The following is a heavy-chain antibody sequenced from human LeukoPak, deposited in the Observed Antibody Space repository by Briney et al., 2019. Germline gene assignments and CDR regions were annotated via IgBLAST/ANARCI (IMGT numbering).Heavy chain of an antibody. CDR1: GFTFSNSW. Sequence: GGSLRLSCAASGFTFSNSWMHWVRHAAGEGLVWVSRINSDESDTRYADSVKGRFTISRDNAKNTLHLQMNSLRAEDTALYYCARGEYTYYFNYWGQGALVAVSS. CDR3: ARGEYTYYFNY. J-gene: IGHJ4*02. V-gene: IGHV3-74*01. D-gene: IGHD2/OR15-2a*01. CDR2: INSDESDT.